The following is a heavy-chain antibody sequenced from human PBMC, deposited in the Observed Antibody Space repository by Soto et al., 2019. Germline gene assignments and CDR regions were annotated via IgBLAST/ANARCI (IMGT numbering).Heavy chain of an antibody. CDR2: ISHSGLR. Sequence: TLSLTCIVSGVSISSGYCTWIRQSPGKGLEWIGHISHSGLRHYRASLQSRLTMSVETSKNQFSLNLSSVTAADTAIYYCARGRGAGIRNRSVNFDYWGQGTLVTVSS. V-gene: IGHV4-59*01. CDR1: GVSISSGY. CDR3: ARGRGAGIRNRSVNFDY. D-gene: IGHD6-19*01. J-gene: IGHJ4*02.